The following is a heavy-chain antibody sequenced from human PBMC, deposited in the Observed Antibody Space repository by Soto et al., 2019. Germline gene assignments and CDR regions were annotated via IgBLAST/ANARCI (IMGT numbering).Heavy chain of an antibody. V-gene: IGHV4-34*01. D-gene: IGHD2-15*01. CDR3: ARLGGYCSGGICYKDAFDI. CDR2: INHSGST. J-gene: IGHJ3*02. Sequence: QVQLQQWGAGLLKPSETLSLTCAVYGGSFSGYYWSWIRQPPGKGLEWIGEINHSGSTNYNPSLKSRVTISVDTSKNQFSLKLSSVTAADTAVYYCARLGGYCSGGICYKDAFDIWGQGTMVTVSS. CDR1: GGSFSGYY.